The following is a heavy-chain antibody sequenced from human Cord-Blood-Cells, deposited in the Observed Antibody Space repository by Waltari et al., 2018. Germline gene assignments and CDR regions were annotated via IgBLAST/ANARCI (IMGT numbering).Heavy chain of an antibody. CDR1: GGSFSGYY. Sequence: QVQLQQWGAGLLKPSDTLSLTCAVYGGSFSGYYWSWIRQPPGKGLEWIGEINHKGSTNYNPSLKSRVTISVDTSKNQFSLKLSSVTAADTAVYYCARVFAMSYDSSGYYCDYWGQGTLVTVSS. CDR2: INHKGST. J-gene: IGHJ4*02. V-gene: IGHV4-34*01. D-gene: IGHD3-22*01. CDR3: ARVFAMSYDSSGYYCDY.